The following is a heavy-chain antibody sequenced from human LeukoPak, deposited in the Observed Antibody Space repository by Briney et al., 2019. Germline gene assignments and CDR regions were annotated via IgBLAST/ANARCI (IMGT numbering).Heavy chain of an antibody. CDR2: IYPGDSDT. Sequence: GESLKISCKGSGYSFTSYWIGWVRQMPGKGLEWMGIIYPGDSDTRYSPSLQGQVTISADKSISTAYLQWSSLKASDTAMYYCARLYYGSGSLYYFDYWGQGTLVTVSS. CDR1: GYSFTSYW. J-gene: IGHJ4*02. V-gene: IGHV5-51*01. CDR3: ARLYYGSGSLYYFDY. D-gene: IGHD3-10*01.